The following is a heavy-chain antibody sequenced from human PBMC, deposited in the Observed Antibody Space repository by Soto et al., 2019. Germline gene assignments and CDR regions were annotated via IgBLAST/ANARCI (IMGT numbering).Heavy chain of an antibody. CDR3: AKARSSIFGGMHV. CDR2: LSWDGRHT. D-gene: IGHD3-3*01. Sequence: EVQLVESGGVVVQPGGSLRLSCAASGFIFDDYSMYWVRQAPGKGLEWVALLSWDGRHTYYADSVKGRFIISRDNSRNTLYLQMTSLTTADSALQYCAKARSSIFGGMHVWGQGTTVTVSS. J-gene: IGHJ6*02. CDR1: GFIFDDYS. V-gene: IGHV3-43*01.